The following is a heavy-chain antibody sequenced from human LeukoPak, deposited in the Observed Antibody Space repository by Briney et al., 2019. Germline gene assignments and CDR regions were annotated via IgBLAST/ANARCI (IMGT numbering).Heavy chain of an antibody. D-gene: IGHD6-19*01. V-gene: IGHV3-23*01. J-gene: IGHJ4*02. Sequence: GGSLRLSCAASGFTFSNYAMSWVRQAPEKGLEWVSEISGSGGSTYYADSVKGQITIPRDNSKNTLYLQMNSLRAEDTALYYCAKVTAVAGKGYYFDYWGQGTLVTVSS. CDR2: ISGSGGST. CDR3: AKVTAVAGKGYYFDY. CDR1: GFTFSNYA.